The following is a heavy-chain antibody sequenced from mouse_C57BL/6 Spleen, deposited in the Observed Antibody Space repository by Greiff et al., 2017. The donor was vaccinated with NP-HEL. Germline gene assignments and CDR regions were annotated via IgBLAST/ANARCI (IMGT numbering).Heavy chain of an antibody. V-gene: IGHV3-1*01. D-gene: IGHD1-1*01. CDR3: ARGGTYYPAWFAY. J-gene: IGHJ3*01. CDR1: GYSITSGYD. CDR2: ISYSGST. Sequence: DVKLQESGPGMVKPSQSLSLTCTVTGYSITSGYDWHWIRHFPGNKLEWMGYISYSGSTNYNPSLKSRISITHDTSKNHFFLKLNSVTTEDTATYYCARGGTYYPAWFAYWGQGTLVTVSA.